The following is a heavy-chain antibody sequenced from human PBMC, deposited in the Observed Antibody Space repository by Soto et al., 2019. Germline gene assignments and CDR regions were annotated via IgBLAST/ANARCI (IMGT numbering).Heavy chain of an antibody. V-gene: IGHV4-61*01. D-gene: IGHD1-26*01. CDR3: ARDRPGSYFDY. CDR2: IYYSGST. CDR1: GGSVSSGSYY. Sequence: PSETLSLTCTVSGGSVSSGSYYWSWIRQPPGKGLEWIGYIYYSGSTNYNPSLKSRVTISVDTSKNQFSLKLGSVTAADTAVYYCARDRPGSYFDYWGQGTLVTVSS. J-gene: IGHJ4*02.